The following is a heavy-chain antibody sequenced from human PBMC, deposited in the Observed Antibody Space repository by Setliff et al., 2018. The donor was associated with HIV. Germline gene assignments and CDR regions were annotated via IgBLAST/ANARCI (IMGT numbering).Heavy chain of an antibody. Sequence: SETLSLTCTVSGGSISSYYWSWIRQPAGKGLEWIGRIYASGRTNYNPSLKSRVTLSVDTSKNQFSLKVTSVTAADTAVHYCAREIQFSATTYYYYYMDDWGRGTTVTVSS. CDR3: AREIQFSATTYYYYYMDD. V-gene: IGHV4-4*07. D-gene: IGHD5-18*01. CDR2: IYASGRT. CDR1: GGSISSYY. J-gene: IGHJ6*03.